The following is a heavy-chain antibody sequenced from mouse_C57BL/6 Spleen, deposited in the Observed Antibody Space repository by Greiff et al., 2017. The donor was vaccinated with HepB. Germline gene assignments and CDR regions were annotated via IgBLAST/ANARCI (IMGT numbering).Heavy chain of an antibody. CDR2: IDPETGGT. J-gene: IGHJ2*01. Sequence: VKLQESGAELVRPGASVTLSCKASGYTFTDYEMHWVKQTPVHGLEWIGAIDPETGGTAYNQKFKGKAILTADKSSSTAYMELRSLTSEDSAVYYCTPWGSFDYWGQGTTLTVSS. V-gene: IGHV1-15*01. CDR1: GYTFTDYE. CDR3: TPWGSFDY. D-gene: IGHD4-1*01.